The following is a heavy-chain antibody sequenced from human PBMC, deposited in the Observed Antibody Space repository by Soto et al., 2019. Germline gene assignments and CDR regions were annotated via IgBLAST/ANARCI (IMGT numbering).Heavy chain of an antibody. J-gene: IGHJ5*02. CDR3: ARGVGSGTYYNQYNWFDP. D-gene: IGHD3-10*01. CDR1: GGTFSSYA. Sequence: SVKVSCKASGGTFSSYAISWVRQAPGQGLEWMGGIIPIFGNTNHAQKLQGRVTMTTDTSTSTAYMELRSLRSDDTAVYYCARGVGSGTYYNQYNWFDPWGQGTLVTVSS. V-gene: IGHV1-69*05. CDR2: IIPIFGNT.